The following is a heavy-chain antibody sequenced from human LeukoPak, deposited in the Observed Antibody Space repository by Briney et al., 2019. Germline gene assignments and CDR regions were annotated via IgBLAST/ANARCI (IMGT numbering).Heavy chain of an antibody. V-gene: IGHV4-31*03. CDR1: GASISSGGYY. CDR3: AINTGIAAVGNPSYYFYYYMDV. J-gene: IGHJ6*03. CDR2: IYDSGST. Sequence: PSQTLSLTCTVSGASISSGGYYWSWIRQYPGKDLEWIGCIYDSGSTFYTPSLKSRVSISLDTSKNQFSLRVISVTAADTAVYFCAINTGIAAVGNPSYYFYYYMDVWGKGTTVTVSS. D-gene: IGHD6-13*01.